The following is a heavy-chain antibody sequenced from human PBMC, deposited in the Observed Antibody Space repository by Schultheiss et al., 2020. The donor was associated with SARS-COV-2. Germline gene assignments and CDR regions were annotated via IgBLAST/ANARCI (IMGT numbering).Heavy chain of an antibody. J-gene: IGHJ5*02. CDR3: ARDVVRLTIFGVVVPNWFDP. CDR1: GYTFTGYY. Sequence: ASVKVSCKASGYTFTGYYMHWVRQAPGQGLEWMGWINPNSGGTNYAQKLQGRVTMTTDTSTNTAYMELRSLRSDDTAVYYCARDVVRLTIFGVVVPNWFDPWGQGTLVTVSS. D-gene: IGHD3-3*01. V-gene: IGHV1-2*02. CDR2: INPNSGGT.